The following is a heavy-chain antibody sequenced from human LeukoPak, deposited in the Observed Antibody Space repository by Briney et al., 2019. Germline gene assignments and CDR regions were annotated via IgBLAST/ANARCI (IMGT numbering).Heavy chain of an antibody. CDR3: AKDKAPLYSGYDWDLDF. J-gene: IGHJ4*02. D-gene: IGHD5-12*01. Sequence: GGSLRLSCAASGFTFHHYGIHWVRQVPGKGLEWVSGISWNSAYIGYADSVKGRFTISRDNAKNSVYLQMNSLRAEDTALYYCAKDKAPLYSGYDWDLDFWGQGTMVTVSS. CDR1: GFTFHHYG. CDR2: ISWNSAYI. V-gene: IGHV3-9*01.